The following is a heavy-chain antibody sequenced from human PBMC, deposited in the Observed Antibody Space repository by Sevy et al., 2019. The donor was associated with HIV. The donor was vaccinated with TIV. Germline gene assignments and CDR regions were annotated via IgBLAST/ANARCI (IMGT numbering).Heavy chain of an antibody. CDR1: GFTFGDYA. CDR3: TRAFSSSGWRDAFDI. Sequence: GGSLRLSCTASGFTFGDYAMSWFRQAPGKGLEWVGFIRSKAYGGTTEYAASVKGRFTISRDDSKSIAYQQMNSLKTEDTAVYYCTRAFSSSGWRDAFDIWGQGTMVTVSS. J-gene: IGHJ3*02. CDR2: IRSKAYGGTT. V-gene: IGHV3-49*03. D-gene: IGHD6-19*01.